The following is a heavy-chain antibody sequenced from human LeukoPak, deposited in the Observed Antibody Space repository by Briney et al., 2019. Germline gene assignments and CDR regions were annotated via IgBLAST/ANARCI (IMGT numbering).Heavy chain of an antibody. CDR1: GGSISSYY. Sequence: PSETLSLTCTVSGGSISSYYWSWTRRPQGKEREWMGYIYYSGSTNYNPSLKSRVTISVDTSKNQFSLKLSSVTAADTAVYYCARDLGAAAGTGIWFDPWGQGTLVTVSS. CDR2: IYYSGST. D-gene: IGHD6-13*01. CDR3: ARDLGAAAGTGIWFDP. V-gene: IGHV4-59*13. J-gene: IGHJ5*02.